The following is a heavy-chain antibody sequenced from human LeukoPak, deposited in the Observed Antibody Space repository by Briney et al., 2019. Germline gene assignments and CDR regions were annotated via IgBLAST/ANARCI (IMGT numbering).Heavy chain of an antibody. CDR1: GFTFSSYA. CDR2: ISGSGGST. D-gene: IGHD6-13*01. V-gene: IGHV3-23*01. J-gene: IGHJ4*02. CDR3: AKDGYSSSHGY. Sequence: GGSLRLSCAASGFTFSSYAMSWVRQAPGKGLEWVSAISGSGGSTYYADSVKGRFTISRDNSKNTLYLQMNGLRAEDTAVYYCAKDGYSSSHGYWGQGTLVTVSS.